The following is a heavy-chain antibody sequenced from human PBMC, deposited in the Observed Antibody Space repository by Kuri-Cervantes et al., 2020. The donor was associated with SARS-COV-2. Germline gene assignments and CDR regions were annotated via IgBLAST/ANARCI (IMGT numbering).Heavy chain of an antibody. CDR3: ARQLALDPFDY. V-gene: IGHV3-30-3*01. D-gene: IGHD6-6*01. CDR1: GFTFSSYA. CDR2: ISYDGSNK. J-gene: IGHJ4*02. Sequence: GESLKISCAACGFTFSSYAMHWVRQAPGKGLEWVAVISYDGSNKYYADSVKGRFTISRDNSKNTLYLQMNSLRAEDTAVYYCARQLALDPFDYWGQGTLVTVSS.